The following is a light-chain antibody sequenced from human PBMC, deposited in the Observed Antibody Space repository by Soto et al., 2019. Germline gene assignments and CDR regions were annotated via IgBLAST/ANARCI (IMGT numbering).Light chain of an antibody. CDR1: TGTGSGGHY. Sequence: AVVTQEPTLTVYPGGTGTVTCGASTGTGSGGHYPYWFQQKTGKAPRTLIYDTGKPHSWPPARFSASLLGGKAALTLSGAHPEDEAAYYCLLSYNGPYVFCPGTTVTVL. CDR3: LLSYNGPYV. V-gene: IGLV7-46*01. CDR2: DTG. J-gene: IGLJ1*01.